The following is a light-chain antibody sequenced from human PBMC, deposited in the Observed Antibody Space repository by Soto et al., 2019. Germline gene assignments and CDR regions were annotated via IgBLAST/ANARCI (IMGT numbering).Light chain of an antibody. J-gene: IGLJ3*02. V-gene: IGLV2-23*02. CDR3: CSNAVGSTWV. CDR2: DVN. Sequence: QSALTQPASVSGSPGQSITISCTGTSGDVGRCYLVYWYQQHPGTGPKLLIYDVNKRPSGAPNRFSGSKSANTASLTISGAQPEDEYTYYCCSNAVGSTWVFGGGTKLTVL. CDR1: SGDVGRCYL.